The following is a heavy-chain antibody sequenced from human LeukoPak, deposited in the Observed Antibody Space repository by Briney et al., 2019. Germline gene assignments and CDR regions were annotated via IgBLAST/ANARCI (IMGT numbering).Heavy chain of an antibody. Sequence: PGESLKIFCKGSGYSFTSYWIGWVRQMPGKGLEWMGIIYPGDSDTRYSPSFQGQVTISADKSISTAYLQWSSLKASDTAMYYCARRVGYSYGPNWFDPWGQGTLVTVSS. CDR1: GYSFTSYW. V-gene: IGHV5-51*01. D-gene: IGHD5-18*01. J-gene: IGHJ5*02. CDR2: IYPGDSDT. CDR3: ARRVGYSYGPNWFDP.